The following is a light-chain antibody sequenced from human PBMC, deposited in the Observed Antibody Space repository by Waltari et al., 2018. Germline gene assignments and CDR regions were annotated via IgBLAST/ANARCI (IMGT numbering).Light chain of an antibody. CDR2: VNSDGSH. Sequence: QLVLTQSPSASASLGASVKLTFTLSSGHSSNVIAWLQQQPEKGPRYLMKVNSDGSHSKGDKIPDRFSCSSSGAEHFLTISSLQSGDEADYYCQTGGHGTWVFGGGTKLTVL. CDR1: SGHSSNV. V-gene: IGLV4-69*01. CDR3: QTGGHGTWV. J-gene: IGLJ3*02.